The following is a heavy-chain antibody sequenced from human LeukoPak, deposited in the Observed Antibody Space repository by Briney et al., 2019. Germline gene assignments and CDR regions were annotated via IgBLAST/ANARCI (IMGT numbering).Heavy chain of an antibody. V-gene: IGHV1-18*01. CDR1: GYTFTSYG. Sequence: ASVKVSCKASGYTFTSYGISWVRQAPGQGLEWMGWISAYNGNTNYAQKLQGRVTMTTDTSTSTAYMGLRSLRSDDTAVYYCARAVGVQLWSNFFDYWGQGTLVTVSS. D-gene: IGHD5-18*01. CDR2: ISAYNGNT. J-gene: IGHJ4*02. CDR3: ARAVGVQLWSNFFDY.